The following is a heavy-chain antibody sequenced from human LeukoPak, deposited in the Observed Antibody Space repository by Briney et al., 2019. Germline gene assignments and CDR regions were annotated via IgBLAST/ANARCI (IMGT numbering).Heavy chain of an antibody. CDR3: ASGSSAGYYYYYMDV. CDR1: GGTFSSYA. D-gene: IGHD2-15*01. V-gene: IGHV1-69*05. Sequence: ASVKVSCKASGGTFSSYAISWVRQAPGQGLEWMGGIIPIFGTANYAQKFQGRVTITTDESTSTAYMELSSLRSEDTAVYYCASGSSAGYYYYYMDVWGKGTTVTVSS. CDR2: IIPIFGTA. J-gene: IGHJ6*03.